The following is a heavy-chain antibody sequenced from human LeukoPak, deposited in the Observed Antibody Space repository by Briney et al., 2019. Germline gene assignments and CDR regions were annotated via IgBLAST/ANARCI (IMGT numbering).Heavy chain of an antibody. Sequence: SETLSLTCTVSGGSISSHYWSWIRQPPGKGLEWIGYIYYGGGTNYNPSLKSRVTISVDTSKNQFSLKLSSVTAADTAVYYCARDRRPAENWFDPWGQGTLVTVSS. D-gene: IGHD6-6*01. V-gene: IGHV4-59*11. CDR2: IYYGGGT. CDR3: ARDRRPAENWFDP. J-gene: IGHJ5*02. CDR1: GGSISSHY.